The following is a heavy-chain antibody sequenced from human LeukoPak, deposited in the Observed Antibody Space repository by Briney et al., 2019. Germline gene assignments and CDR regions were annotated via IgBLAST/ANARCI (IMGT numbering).Heavy chain of an antibody. CDR1: GYTFTSYG. D-gene: IGHD2-21*02. V-gene: IGHV1-18*01. CDR2: ISAYNGNT. J-gene: IGHJ4*02. Sequence: ASVKVSCKASGYTFTSYGISWVRQAPGQGLEWMGWISAYNGNTNYAQKLQGRVTMTTDTSTSTAYMELSSLRSEDTVVYYCAREAATYCGGDCTDYWGQGTLVTVSS. CDR3: AREAATYCGGDCTDY.